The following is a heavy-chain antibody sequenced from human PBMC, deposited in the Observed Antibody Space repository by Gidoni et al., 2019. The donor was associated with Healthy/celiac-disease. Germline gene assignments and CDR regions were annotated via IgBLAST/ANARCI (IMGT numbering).Heavy chain of an antibody. D-gene: IGHD1-20*01. J-gene: IGHJ6*02. CDR1: GFTFDDYA. Sequence: EVQLVESGGGLVQPGRSLRLSCAASGFTFDDYAMYWVRQAPGKGLEWVSGISWNSGNIGYADFVKGRFTISRDNAKNSLYLEMNSLRAEDTALYYCAKDNINRPGWTLESYGMDVWGQGTTVTVSS. CDR3: AKDNINRPGWTLESYGMDV. CDR2: ISWNSGNI. V-gene: IGHV3-9*01.